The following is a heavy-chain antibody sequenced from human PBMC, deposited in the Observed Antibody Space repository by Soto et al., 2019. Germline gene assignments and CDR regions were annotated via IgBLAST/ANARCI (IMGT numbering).Heavy chain of an antibody. V-gene: IGHV1-2*04. CDR1: GYTFTSYY. J-gene: IGHJ2*01. CDR3: ARAGQKWYFDL. Sequence: QVQLVQSGAEVKKPGASVKVSCQASGYTFTSYYIHWVRQAPGQGLEWMGSINPNSGATYFAQKLQGWVTMSRDTSISTAYMELSRLRSDVTAVYYCARAGQKWYFDLWGRGTLVTVSS. CDR2: INPNSGAT.